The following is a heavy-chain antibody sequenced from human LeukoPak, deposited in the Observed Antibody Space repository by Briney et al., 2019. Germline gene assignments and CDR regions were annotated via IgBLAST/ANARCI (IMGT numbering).Heavy chain of an antibody. CDR3: ARQGQATGWTPGYYYYYYMDV. Sequence: GESLKISCKGSGYSFTSYWIGWVRQMPGKGLEWMGIIYPGDSDTRYSPSFQGQVTISADKSISTAYLQWSSLKASDTAMYYCARQGQATGWTPGYYYYYYMDVWGKGTTVTVSS. J-gene: IGHJ6*03. CDR2: IYPGDSDT. CDR1: GYSFTSYW. D-gene: IGHD1-14*01. V-gene: IGHV5-51*01.